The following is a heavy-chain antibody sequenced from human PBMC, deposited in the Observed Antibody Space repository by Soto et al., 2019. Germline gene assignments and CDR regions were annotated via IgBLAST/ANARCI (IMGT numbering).Heavy chain of an antibody. D-gene: IGHD5-12*01. CDR3: ARREYSYGYFDL. Sequence: PGESLKISCKAFGYRFNTYWIAWVRQMPGKGLEWTGIIYPDDSDSRDSPSFQGGVTMSVDKSTTTAYLEWSSLKASDTAVYYCARREYSYGYFDLRGQGTKVTVSS. CDR2: IYPDDSDS. V-gene: IGHV5-51*01. CDR1: GYRFNTYW. J-gene: IGHJ4*02.